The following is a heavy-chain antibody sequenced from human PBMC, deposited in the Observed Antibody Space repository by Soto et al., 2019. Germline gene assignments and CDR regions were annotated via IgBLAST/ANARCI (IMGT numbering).Heavy chain of an antibody. D-gene: IGHD2-15*01. Sequence: EVQLVESGGGLVKPGASLRLSCAASGFTFSSYSMNWVRQAPGKGLEWVSSISSSSSYIYYADSVKGRFTISRDNAKNSLYLQMNSLRAEDTAVYYCARDRRRCSGGSCYSPFDYWGQGTLVTVSS. CDR1: GFTFSSYS. CDR2: ISSSSSYI. CDR3: ARDRRRCSGGSCYSPFDY. V-gene: IGHV3-21*01. J-gene: IGHJ4*02.